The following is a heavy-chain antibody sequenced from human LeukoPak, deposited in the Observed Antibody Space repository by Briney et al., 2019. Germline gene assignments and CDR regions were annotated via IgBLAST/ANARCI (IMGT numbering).Heavy chain of an antibody. CDR1: GYTFTGYY. J-gene: IGHJ4*02. D-gene: IGHD6-19*01. CDR2: VNPNSGVT. Sequence: ASVKVSCTASGYTFTGYYMHWVRQAPGQGLEWMGRVNPNSGVTNSIQKFQGRVTMTRDTSISTAYMELSGLRSDDTAVYYCARQWLPNGYFDYWGQGTLVTVSS. V-gene: IGHV1-2*06. CDR3: ARQWLPNGYFDY.